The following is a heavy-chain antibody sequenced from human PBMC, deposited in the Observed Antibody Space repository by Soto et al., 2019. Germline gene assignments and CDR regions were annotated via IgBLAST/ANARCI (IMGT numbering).Heavy chain of an antibody. Sequence: PSETLSLTCTVSGGSISSSSYYWGWIRQPPGRGLEWIGSIFYSGSTYYNQSLKSRVTISVDTSKNQFSLKLSSVTAADTAVYYCARSRFLDYFDYWGQGTLVTVSS. J-gene: IGHJ4*02. CDR2: IFYSGST. D-gene: IGHD3-3*01. V-gene: IGHV4-39*01. CDR3: ARSRFLDYFDY. CDR1: GGSISSSSYY.